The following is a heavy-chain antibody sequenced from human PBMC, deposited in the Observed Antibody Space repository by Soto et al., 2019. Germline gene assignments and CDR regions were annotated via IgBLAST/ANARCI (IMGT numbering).Heavy chain of an antibody. J-gene: IGHJ4*02. CDR3: TTGLSNGYYNFDY. V-gene: IGHV3-15*01. D-gene: IGHD3-22*01. CDR1: GFTFSNAW. Sequence: PGGSLRLSCAASGFTFSNAWMSWVRQAPGKGLEWVGRIKGEADGGTTDYTAPVKGRNTISRDHSKDTLYLHMNSLKTEDTAVYYCTTGLSNGYYNFDYWGQGT. CDR2: IKGEADGGTT.